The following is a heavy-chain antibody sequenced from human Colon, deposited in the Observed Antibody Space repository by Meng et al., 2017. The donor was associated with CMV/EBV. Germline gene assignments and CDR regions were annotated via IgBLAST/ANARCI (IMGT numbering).Heavy chain of an antibody. CDR2: INPNSGGT. D-gene: IGHD3-22*01. V-gene: IGHV1-2*02. CDR3: ATVSSGYYLYFQH. Sequence: QVQLVQAGAEVKKPWASVKVSCKASGYTFTGYYMHWVRQAPGQGLEWMGWINPNSGGTNYAQKFQGRVTMTRDTSISTAYMELSRLRSDDTAVYYCATVSSGYYLYFQHWGQGTLVTVSS. J-gene: IGHJ1*01. CDR1: GYTFTGYY.